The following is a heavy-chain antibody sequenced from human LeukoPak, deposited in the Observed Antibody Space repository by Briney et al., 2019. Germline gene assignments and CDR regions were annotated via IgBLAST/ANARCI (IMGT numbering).Heavy chain of an antibody. CDR2: INQDGSEK. D-gene: IGHD3-9*01. J-gene: IGHJ4*02. CDR1: GFTFSRHC. CDR3: ASETRQKNYDISIGYYKFVGHYFDF. V-gene: IGHV3-7*01. Sequence: PGGSLRLSCVVSGFTFSRHCMSWVRQAPGRGLEWVANINQDGSEKYYVDSVKGRFTISRDNAKNSLYLQMNSLRAEDTAVYYCASETRQKNYDISIGYYKFVGHYFDFWGQGTLVTVSS.